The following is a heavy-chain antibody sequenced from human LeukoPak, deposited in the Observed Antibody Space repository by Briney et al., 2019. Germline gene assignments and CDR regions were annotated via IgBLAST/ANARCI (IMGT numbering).Heavy chain of an antibody. CDR3: TRETSSRYFDF. J-gene: IGHJ4*02. CDR2: IIPIFGTA. CDR1: GGTFSSYA. V-gene: IGHV1-69*13. Sequence: SVKVSCKASGGTFSSYAISWVRQAPGQGLEWMGGIIPIFGTANYAQKFQGRVTITADESTSTAYMELSSLTSEDTGVYYCTRETSSRYFDFWGQGTLVTVSS.